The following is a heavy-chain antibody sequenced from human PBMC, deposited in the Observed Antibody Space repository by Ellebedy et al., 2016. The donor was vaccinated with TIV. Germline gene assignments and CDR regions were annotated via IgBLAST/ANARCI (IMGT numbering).Heavy chain of an antibody. CDR1: GYTFTNYG. CDR2: ISGYNGNT. CDR3: ARFVDGDYEDY. J-gene: IGHJ4*02. D-gene: IGHD4-17*01. Sequence: AASVKVSCKASGYTFTNYGISWVRQAPGQGLDWMGWISGYNGNTSSAQKLQGRVTMTTDTSTSTAYMELRSLRSDDTAVYYCARFVDGDYEDYWGQGALVTVSS. V-gene: IGHV1-18*04.